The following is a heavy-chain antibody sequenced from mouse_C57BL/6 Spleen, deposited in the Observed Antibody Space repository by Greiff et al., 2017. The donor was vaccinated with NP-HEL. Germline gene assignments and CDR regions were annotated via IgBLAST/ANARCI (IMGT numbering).Heavy chain of an antibody. J-gene: IGHJ3*01. V-gene: IGHV5-9*01. CDR1: GFTFSSYT. CDR2: ISGGGGNT. D-gene: IGHD2-3*01. Sequence: EVKLVESGGGLVKPGGSLKLSCAASGFTFSSYTMSWVRQTPEKRLEWVATISGGGGNTYYPDSVKGRFTISRDNAKNTLYLQMSSLRSEDTALYYCASPSIYDGYYGFAYWGQGTLVTVSA. CDR3: ASPSIYDGYYGFAY.